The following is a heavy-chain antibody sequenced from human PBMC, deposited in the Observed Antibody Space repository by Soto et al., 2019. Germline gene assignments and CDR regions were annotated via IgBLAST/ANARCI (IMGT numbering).Heavy chain of an antibody. Sequence: GGSLRLSCAASGFTFSTYAMSWVRRAPGKGLEWVAAIVASGDGTYYADSVKGRFTISRDNSENTLYLQMNSLRADDTAVYYCARDSSSSSVLDVWGQGTSVTVSS. V-gene: IGHV3-23*01. CDR3: ARDSSSSSVLDV. CDR2: IVASGDGT. CDR1: GFTFSTYA. D-gene: IGHD6-13*01. J-gene: IGHJ6*02.